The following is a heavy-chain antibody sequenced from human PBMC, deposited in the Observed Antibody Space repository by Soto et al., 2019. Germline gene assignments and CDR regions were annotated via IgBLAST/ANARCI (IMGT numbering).Heavy chain of an antibody. CDR2: ISAHTGSS. CDR1: GYTFTSSG. Sequence: QVQLVQSGAEVKKPGASVKVSCKASGYTFTSSGMSWVRQAPGQGLEWMGWISAHTGSSEYAQRFQGRLTMTTDRSTSTAYMELRSLRSDDTAVYYCARAFGYQGSDSRGYSFDACEFWGPGTLVTVSS. J-gene: IGHJ3*01. D-gene: IGHD3-22*01. V-gene: IGHV1-18*01. CDR3: ARAFGYQGSDSRGYSFDACEF.